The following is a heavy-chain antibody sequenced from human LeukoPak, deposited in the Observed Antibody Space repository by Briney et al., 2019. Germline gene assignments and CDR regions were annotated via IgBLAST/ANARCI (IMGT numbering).Heavy chain of an antibody. CDR3: ARGEYYDSSGYYPDFDY. V-gene: IGHV1-2*02. CDR1: GYTFTGYY. Sequence: GASVKVSCKASGYTFTGYYIHWVRQAPGQGLEWMGWINPNSGGTNYAQKFQGRVTMTRDTSISTAYMELSRLRSDDTAVYYCARGEYYDSSGYYPDFDYWGQGTLVTVSS. J-gene: IGHJ4*02. D-gene: IGHD3-22*01. CDR2: INPNSGGT.